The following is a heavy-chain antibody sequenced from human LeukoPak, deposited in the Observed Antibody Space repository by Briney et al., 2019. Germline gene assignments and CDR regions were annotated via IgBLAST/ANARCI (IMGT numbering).Heavy chain of an antibody. J-gene: IGHJ6*02. D-gene: IGHD4-17*01. Sequence: GESLRLSCAASGFTFSSYEMNWVRQAPGKGLEWVSYISSSGSTIYYADSVKGRFTISRDNAKNSLYLQMNSLRAEDTAVYYCARVFYGDNYGMDVWGQGTTVTVSS. CDR1: GFTFSSYE. V-gene: IGHV3-48*03. CDR2: ISSSGSTI. CDR3: ARVFYGDNYGMDV.